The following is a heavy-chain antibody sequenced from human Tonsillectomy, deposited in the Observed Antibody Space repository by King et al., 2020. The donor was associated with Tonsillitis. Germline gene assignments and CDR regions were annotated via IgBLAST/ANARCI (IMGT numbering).Heavy chain of an antibody. CDR3: ARGALELDY. Sequence: VQLVESGGGVVQPGRSLRLSCAASGFRFGSFAMHWVRQAPGKGLEWVALLSFYGNNEDYADSVKGRFSISRDNSKNTLYLQMNSVRPEDTAIYYCARGALELDYWGQGTLVTVSS. V-gene: IGHV3-30-3*01. CDR1: GFRFGSFA. CDR2: LSFYGNNE. J-gene: IGHJ4*02.